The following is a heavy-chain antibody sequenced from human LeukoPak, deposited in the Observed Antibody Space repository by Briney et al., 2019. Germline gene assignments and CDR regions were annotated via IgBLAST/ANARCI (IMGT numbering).Heavy chain of an antibody. V-gene: IGHV3-48*04. CDR1: GFTFSSYS. CDR2: ISSSSSTI. D-gene: IGHD3-22*01. J-gene: IGHJ4*02. Sequence: PGGSLRLSCAASGFTFSSYSMNWVRQAPGKGLEWVSYISSSSSTIYYADSVKGRFTISRDNAKNSLYLQMNSLRAEDTAVYYCARDNDYYDLHYWGQGTLVTVSS. CDR3: ARDNDYYDLHY.